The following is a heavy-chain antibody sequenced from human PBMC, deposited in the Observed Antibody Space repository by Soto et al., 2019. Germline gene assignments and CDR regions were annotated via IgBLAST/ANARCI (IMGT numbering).Heavy chain of an antibody. J-gene: IGHJ6*02. D-gene: IGHD6-13*01. V-gene: IGHV1-69*01. CDR3: ARDSAAAAGDYYYGMDV. CDR1: GGTFSSYA. Sequence: QVQLVQSGAEVKKPGSSVKVSCKASGGTFSSYAISWVRQAPGQGLEWMGGIIPIFGKANYAQKFQGSVTITADESTCTAYMELSSLRSEDTAVYYCARDSAAAAGDYYYGMDVWGQGTTVTVSS. CDR2: IIPIFGKA.